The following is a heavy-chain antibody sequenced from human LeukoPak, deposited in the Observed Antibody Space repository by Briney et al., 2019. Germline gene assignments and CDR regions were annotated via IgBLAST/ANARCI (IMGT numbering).Heavy chain of an antibody. CDR3: ARGGRSFVYYFDF. J-gene: IGHJ4*02. CDR1: GASISSYY. D-gene: IGHD1-26*01. V-gene: IGHV4-59*01. CDR2: SYYSGSA. Sequence: SETLSLTCSVSGASISSYYWSWIRQPPGKGLEFIGYSYYSGSATYHPSLKSRVTISLDTSKNQFSLRLSSVTAAGTAVYYCARGGRSFVYYFDFWGQGALITVTS.